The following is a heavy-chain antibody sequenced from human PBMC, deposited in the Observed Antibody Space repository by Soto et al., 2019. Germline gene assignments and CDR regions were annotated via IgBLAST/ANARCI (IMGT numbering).Heavy chain of an antibody. CDR3: TRDRGRRYNDGRGYYYSAY. D-gene: IGHD3-22*01. V-gene: IGHV1-69*01. CDR2: FIPIFGTT. J-gene: IGHJ4*02. Sequence: QVHLVQSGAEVKKPGSSVKVSCKASGGTFSSYAISWVRQAPGQGLEWTGGFIPIFGTTNYAQKFQGRVTITADESTSTAYMELSSLRSEDTAVYYCTRDRGRRYNDGRGYYYSAYWGQGTLVTVSS. CDR1: GGTFSSYA.